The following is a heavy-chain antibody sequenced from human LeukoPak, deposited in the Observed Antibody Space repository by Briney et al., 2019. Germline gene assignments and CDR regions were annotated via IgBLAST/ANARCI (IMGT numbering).Heavy chain of an antibody. CDR1: GDSIRNYY. V-gene: IGHV4-59*08. J-gene: IGHJ4*02. Sequence: PSETLSLTCTVSGDSIRNYYWTWIRQPPGKGLEWIGYICYSGSINYNPSLKSRVTISVDTSKNQFSLKPRSVTAADTAVYYCARYSGSYSGFDYWGQGTLVTVSS. CDR2: ICYSGSI. D-gene: IGHD1-26*01. CDR3: ARYSGSYSGFDY.